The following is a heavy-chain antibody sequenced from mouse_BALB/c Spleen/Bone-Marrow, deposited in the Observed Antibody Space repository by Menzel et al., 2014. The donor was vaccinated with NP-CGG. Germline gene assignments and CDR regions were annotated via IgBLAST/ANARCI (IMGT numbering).Heavy chain of an antibody. CDR2: ISCSGST. CDR3: ASLLRIYYAMDY. V-gene: IGHV3-8*02. D-gene: IGHD1-1*01. J-gene: IGHJ4*01. CDR1: GDSITSGY. Sequence: EVNLVESGPSLVKPSQTLSLTCSVTGDSITSGYWNWIRKFPGNKLEYMGYISCSGSTYYNPSLKSRISITRDTSKNQYYLQLNSVTTEDTATYYCASLLRIYYAMDYWGQWNLSHRLL.